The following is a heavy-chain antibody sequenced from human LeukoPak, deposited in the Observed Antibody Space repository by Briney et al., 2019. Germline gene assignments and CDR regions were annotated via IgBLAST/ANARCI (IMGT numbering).Heavy chain of an antibody. D-gene: IGHD3-3*01. CDR2: IKGSGDNT. V-gene: IGHV3-23*01. Sequence: GGSLRLSCAASGFTFSSYAMSWVRQAPGKGLEWVSGIKGSGDNTYYADSVKDRFTISRDNSKNTLYLQMNSLRVDDTAVYHCAKEVGNFWRPFDYWGQGTLVTVSS. CDR3: AKEVGNFWRPFDY. J-gene: IGHJ4*02. CDR1: GFTFSSYA.